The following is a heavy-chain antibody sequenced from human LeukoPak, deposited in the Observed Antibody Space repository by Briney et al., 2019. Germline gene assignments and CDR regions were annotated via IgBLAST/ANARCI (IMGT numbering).Heavy chain of an antibody. Sequence: PGGSLRLSCAASGFTFSSYWMHWVRQDPGKGLVWVSRINSDGSSTSYADSVKGRFTISRDNAKNTLYLQMNSLRAEDTAVYYCARGSGYSYGSFDYWGQGTLVTVSS. CDR3: ARGSGYSYGSFDY. CDR2: INSDGSST. J-gene: IGHJ4*02. D-gene: IGHD5-18*01. V-gene: IGHV3-74*01. CDR1: GFTFSSYW.